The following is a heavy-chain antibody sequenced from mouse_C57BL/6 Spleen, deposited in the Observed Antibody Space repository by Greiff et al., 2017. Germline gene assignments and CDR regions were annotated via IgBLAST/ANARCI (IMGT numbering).Heavy chain of an antibody. CDR3: ARERDYDGSSLYYLDY. Sequence: VQLQQPGAELVRPGSSVKLSCKASGYTFTSYWMHWVKQRPIQGLEWIGNIDPSDSETHYNQKFKDKATLTVDKSSSTAYMQLSSLTSEDSAVXYCARERDYDGSSLYYLDYGGQGTTLTVSS. V-gene: IGHV1-52*01. J-gene: IGHJ2*01. CDR2: IDPSDSET. CDR1: GYTFTSYW. D-gene: IGHD1-1*01.